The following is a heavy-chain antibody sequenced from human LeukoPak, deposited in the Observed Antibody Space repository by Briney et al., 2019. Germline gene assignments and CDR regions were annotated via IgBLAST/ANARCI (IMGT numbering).Heavy chain of an antibody. CDR2: INPNSGGT. J-gene: IGHJ5*02. D-gene: IGHD6-13*01. Sequence: ASVKVSCKASGYTFTGYYMHWVRQAPGQGLEWMGWINPNSGGTNYAQKFQGRVTMTRDTSISTAYMELSRRRSDDTAVYYCARSQGIAAAGRRFDPWGQGTLVTVSS. CDR1: GYTFTGYY. CDR3: ARSQGIAAAGRRFDP. V-gene: IGHV1-2*02.